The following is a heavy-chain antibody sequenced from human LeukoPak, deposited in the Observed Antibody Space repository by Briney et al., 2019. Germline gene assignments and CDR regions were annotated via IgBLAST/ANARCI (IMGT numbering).Heavy chain of an antibody. Sequence: PSGTLSLTCAVYGGSFSGYYWSWIRQPPGKGLEWIGEINHSGSTNYNPSLKSRVTISVDTSKNQFSLKLRSGTAADTAVYYCARVSIRLRFLEWLPDNWFDPWGQGTLVTVSS. CDR3: ARVSIRLRFLEWLPDNWFDP. J-gene: IGHJ5*02. V-gene: IGHV4-34*01. D-gene: IGHD3-3*01. CDR2: INHSGST. CDR1: GGSFSGYY.